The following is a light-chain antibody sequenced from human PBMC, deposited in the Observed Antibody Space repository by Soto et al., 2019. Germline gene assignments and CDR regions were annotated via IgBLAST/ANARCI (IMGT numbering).Light chain of an antibody. CDR2: GAS. Sequence: EMVLTQSPGTLSLSPGERASLSCSASQSVSSSYLAWYQQKPGQAPRLLIYGASSRATGITDRFSGSVSGTDFTLTISRLEHEDFAVYYCQQCGSSLYTFGKGTKLEIK. CDR1: QSVSSSY. V-gene: IGKV3-20*01. CDR3: QQCGSSLYT. J-gene: IGKJ2*01.